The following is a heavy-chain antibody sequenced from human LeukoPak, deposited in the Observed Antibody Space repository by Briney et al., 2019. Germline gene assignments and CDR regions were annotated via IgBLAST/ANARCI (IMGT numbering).Heavy chain of an antibody. J-gene: IGHJ4*02. D-gene: IGHD5-18*01. CDR1: GFTFTNYA. Sequence: GSLRLSCAASGFTFTNYAMSWVRQAPGKGLEWIGRIYTSGSTNYNPSLKSRVTMSVDTSKNQFSLKLSSVTAADTAVYYCASSDTAMVNGWGQGTLVTVSS. CDR2: IYTSGST. CDR3: ASSDTAMVNG. V-gene: IGHV4-4*07.